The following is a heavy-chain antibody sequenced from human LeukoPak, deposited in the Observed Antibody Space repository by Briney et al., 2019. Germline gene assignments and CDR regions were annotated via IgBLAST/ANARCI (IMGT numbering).Heavy chain of an antibody. CDR1: GFTFSSYA. V-gene: IGHV3-23*01. J-gene: IGHJ4*02. CDR3: AKDYASSRIAAAGIGY. Sequence: GGSLRLSCAASGFTFSSYAMSWVRQAPGKGLEWVSAISGSGGSTYYADSVKGRFTISRDNSENTLYLQMNSLRAEDTAVYYCAKDYASSRIAAAGIGYWGQGTLVTVSS. D-gene: IGHD6-13*01. CDR2: ISGSGGST.